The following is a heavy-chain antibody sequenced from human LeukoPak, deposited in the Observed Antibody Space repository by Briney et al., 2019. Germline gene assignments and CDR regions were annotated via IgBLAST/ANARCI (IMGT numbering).Heavy chain of an antibody. CDR3: GSHVEMTTNYYYNGMDV. V-gene: IGHV4-39*01. Sequence: SETLSLTCTVSGGSISSSSYSWGWIRQPPGKGLEWIGSIYYSGSTYYNPSLKSRVTISVDTSKNQFSLKLSSVTAADTAVYFCGSHVEMTTNYYYNGMDVWGQGTTVTVSS. J-gene: IGHJ6*02. CDR1: GGSISSSSYS. D-gene: IGHD5-24*01. CDR2: IYYSGST.